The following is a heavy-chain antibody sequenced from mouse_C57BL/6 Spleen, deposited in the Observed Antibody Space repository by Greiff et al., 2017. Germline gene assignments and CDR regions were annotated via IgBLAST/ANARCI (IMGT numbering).Heavy chain of an antibody. CDR2: IYPGSGST. V-gene: IGHV1-55*01. Sequence: QVQLQQPGAELVKPGAPVKMSCKASGYTFTSYWITWVKQRPGQGLEWIGDIYPGSGSTNYNEKFKSKATLTVDTSSNTAYVQLSSLTSEDSAVYYCARSRGAMDYWGQETSVTVSS. J-gene: IGHJ4*01. CDR1: GYTFTSYW. CDR3: ARSRGAMDY.